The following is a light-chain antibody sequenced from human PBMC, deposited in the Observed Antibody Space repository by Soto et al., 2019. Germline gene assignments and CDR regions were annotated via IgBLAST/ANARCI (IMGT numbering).Light chain of an antibody. CDR2: GAS. J-gene: IGKJ5*01. CDR1: QSVSSSY. CDR3: QKYGSSPRIT. V-gene: IGKV3-20*01. Sequence: GERATLSCSASQSVSSSYLAWYQQTPGQAHRLIIYGASSRATGIPDRFSGSGSGTAFSLTIRRLEPDDFSVYDCQKYGSSPRITVGKGKRLEIK.